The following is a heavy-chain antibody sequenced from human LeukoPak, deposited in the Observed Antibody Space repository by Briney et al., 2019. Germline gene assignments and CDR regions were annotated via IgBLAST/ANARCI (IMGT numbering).Heavy chain of an antibody. CDR2: IIPIFGTA. J-gene: IGHJ4*02. D-gene: IGHD5-18*01. Sequence: SVKVSCKASGGTFSSYAISWVRQAPGQGLEWMGRIIPIFGTANYAQKFQGRVTITTDESTSTAYMELSSLRSEDTAVYYCARGWYLDTAMARGCWGQGTLVTVSS. V-gene: IGHV1-69*05. CDR3: ARGWYLDTAMARGC. CDR1: GGTFSSYA.